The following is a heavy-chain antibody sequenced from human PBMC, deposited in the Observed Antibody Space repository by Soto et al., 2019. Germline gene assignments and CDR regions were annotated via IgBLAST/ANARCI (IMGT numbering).Heavy chain of an antibody. Sequence: ASVKVSCKASGYTFTSYGISWVRQAPGQGLEWMGWISAYNGTTNYAQKLQGRVTMTTDTSTSTAYMELRSLTSDDTAVYYCARDSCSSTSCYSNWFDPWGQGTLVTVSS. CDR1: GYTFTSYG. D-gene: IGHD2-2*02. CDR3: ARDSCSSTSCYSNWFDP. CDR2: ISAYNGTT. V-gene: IGHV1-18*01. J-gene: IGHJ5*02.